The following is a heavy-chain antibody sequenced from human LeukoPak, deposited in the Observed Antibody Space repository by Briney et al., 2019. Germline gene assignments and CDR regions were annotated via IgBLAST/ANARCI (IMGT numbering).Heavy chain of an antibody. CDR1: GGSIINYY. D-gene: IGHD6-19*01. CDR2: IYHNGGT. J-gene: IGHJ5*02. Sequence: SETLSLTCTVSGGSIINYYWAWIRQPPGKGLEWIGSIYHNGGTNYNPSLESRVTMSVDTSKNQFFLKMTSVTAADTAVYYCAKVVSGWFDPWGQGTLVTVSS. CDR3: AKVVSGWFDP. V-gene: IGHV4-59*01.